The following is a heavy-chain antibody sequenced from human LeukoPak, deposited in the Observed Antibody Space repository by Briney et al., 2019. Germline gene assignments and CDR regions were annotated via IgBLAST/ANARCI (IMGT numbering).Heavy chain of an antibody. V-gene: IGHV4-59*01. CDR3: ARDYGGKFDY. CDR2: ICYRGST. J-gene: IGHJ4*02. D-gene: IGHD4-23*01. CDR1: GGSISSYY. Sequence: SETLSLTCTVSGGSISSYYWSWIRQPPGKGLEWIGYICYRGSTNYNPSLKSRLTMSVDTSKNQFPLKLSSVTAADTAVYYCARDYGGKFDYWGQGTLVTVSS.